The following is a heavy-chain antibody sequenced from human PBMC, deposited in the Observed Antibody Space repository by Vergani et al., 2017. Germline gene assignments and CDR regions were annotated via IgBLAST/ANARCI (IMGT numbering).Heavy chain of an antibody. CDR1: GGSISSNNYY. Sequence: QVHLQEAGPGLVKPAETLSLTCTVSGGSISSNNYYWSWIRQSAGKGLEWIGRVHASGTTNYNPSLKSRVTLSVDTSKNQLSLRMTSVTAADTAVYYCARDSWTSELRGVYWFDTWGQGTLVSVSS. CDR2: VHASGTT. D-gene: IGHD3-10*01. CDR3: ARDSWTSELRGVYWFDT. J-gene: IGHJ5*02. V-gene: IGHV4-61*02.